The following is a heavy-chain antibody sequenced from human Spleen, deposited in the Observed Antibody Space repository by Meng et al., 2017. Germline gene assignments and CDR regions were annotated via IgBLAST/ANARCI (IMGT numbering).Heavy chain of an antibody. D-gene: IGHD2-15*01. CDR3: ARDLEYFSGGSCGYNLFDP. CDR1: GASISSCY. V-gene: IGHV4-4*07. J-gene: IGHJ5*02. CDR2: MYTSGSS. Sequence: GPLPASGPGPVKPSEALSLTVTVSGASISSCYWGGSLQPAGKGLEWIGRMYTSGSSNYNPSLKSRVTMSVDTSKSQFFLKLTSVTAADTDVYYCARDLEYFSGGSCGYNLFDPWGQGTLVTVSS.